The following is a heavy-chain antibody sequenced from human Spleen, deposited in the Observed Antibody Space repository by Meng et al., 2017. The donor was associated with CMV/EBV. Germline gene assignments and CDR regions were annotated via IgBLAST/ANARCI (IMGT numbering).Heavy chain of an antibody. CDR1: GGSISSGDYY. CDR2: IYYSGST. J-gene: IGHJ4*02. D-gene: IGHD2/OR15-2a*01. Sequence: SETLSLTCTVSGGSISSGDYYWSWIRQPPGKGLEWIGYIYYSGSTYYNPSLKSRVTISVDTSKNQFSLKLSSVTAADTAVYYCARRTGGHNIGGPPIWYFDYWGQGTLVTVSS. CDR3: ARRTGGHNIGGPPIWYFDY. V-gene: IGHV4-30-4*08.